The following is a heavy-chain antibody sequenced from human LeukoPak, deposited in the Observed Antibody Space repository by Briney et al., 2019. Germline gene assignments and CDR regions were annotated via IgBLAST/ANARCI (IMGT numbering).Heavy chain of an antibody. CDR2: ISAYNGNT. CDR3: ARVRGEYQLPWYIFLDY. V-gene: IGHV1-18*01. J-gene: IGHJ4*02. CDR1: GYTFTSYG. D-gene: IGHD2-2*01. Sequence: ASVKVSCKASGYTFTSYGISWVRQAPGQGLEWMGWISAYNGNTNYAQKLQGRVTMTTDTSTSTAYMELRSLRSDDTAVYYCARVRGEYQLPWYIFLDYWGQGTLVTVSS.